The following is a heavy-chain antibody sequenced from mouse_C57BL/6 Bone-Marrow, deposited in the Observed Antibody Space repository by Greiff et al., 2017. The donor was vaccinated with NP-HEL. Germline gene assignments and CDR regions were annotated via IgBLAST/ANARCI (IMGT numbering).Heavy chain of an antibody. CDR3: ARSSPYYSNIYWYFDV. D-gene: IGHD2-5*01. CDR2: ISYSGST. V-gene: IGHV3-8*01. J-gene: IGHJ1*03. CDR1: GYSITSDY. Sequence: EVQLQQSGPGLAKPSQTLSLTCSVTGYSITSDYWNWIRKFPGNKLEYMGYISYSGSTYYNPSLNSRISITRDTSKNQYYLQLNSVTTEDTATYYCARSSPYYSNIYWYFDVWGTGTTVTVSS.